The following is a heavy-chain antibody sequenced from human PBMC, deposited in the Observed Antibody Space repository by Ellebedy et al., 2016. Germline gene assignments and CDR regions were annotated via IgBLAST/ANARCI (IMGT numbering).Heavy chain of an antibody. CDR3: ARVAYDSSGYYHYYYGMDV. Sequence: SETLSLTXTVSGGSISSGGYYWSWIRQHPGKGLEWIGYIYYSGSTYYNPSLKSRVTISVDTSKNQFSLKLSSVTAADTAVYYCARVAYDSSGYYHYYYGMDVWGQGTTVTVSS. CDR2: IYYSGST. J-gene: IGHJ6*02. D-gene: IGHD3-22*01. V-gene: IGHV4-31*03. CDR1: GGSISSGGYY.